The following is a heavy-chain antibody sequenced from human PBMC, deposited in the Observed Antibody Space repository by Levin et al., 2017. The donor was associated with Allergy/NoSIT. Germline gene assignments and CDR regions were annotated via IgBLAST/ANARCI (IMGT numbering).Heavy chain of an antibody. V-gene: IGHV5-51*01. J-gene: IGHJ3*02. CDR2: IYPGDSDT. Sequence: GESLKISCKGSGYSFTSYWIGWVRQMPGKGLEWMGIIYPGDSDTRYSPSFQGQVTISADKSISTAYLQWSSLKASDTAMYYCARHFRSSSWVDAFDIWGQGTMVTVSS. CDR3: ARHFRSSSWVDAFDI. D-gene: IGHD6-13*01. CDR1: GYSFTSYW.